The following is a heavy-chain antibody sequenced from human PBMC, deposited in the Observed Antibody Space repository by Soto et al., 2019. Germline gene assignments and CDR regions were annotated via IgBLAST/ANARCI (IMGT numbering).Heavy chain of an antibody. J-gene: IGHJ4*02. CDR1: GGSISSRGYY. V-gene: IGHV4-31*01. D-gene: IGHD6-6*01. CDR2: IYYSGST. CDR3: ARDSGSSGAIFDS. Sequence: QVQLQESGPGLVKPSQTLSLTCTVSGGSISSRGYYWSWIRQHPGKGLEWIGYIYYSGSTYYNPSFKSQVXXSXDXXKNQFSLKLSSLTAADTAVYYCARDSGSSGAIFDSWGQGTLVTVSS.